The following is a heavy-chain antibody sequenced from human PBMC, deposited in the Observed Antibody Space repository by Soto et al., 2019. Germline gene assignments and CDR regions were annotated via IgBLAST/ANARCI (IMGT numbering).Heavy chain of an antibody. CDR2: IKQDGSEK. CDR1: GFIFSSYW. V-gene: IGHV3-7*03. Sequence: PGGSLRLSCAASGFIFSSYWMSWVRQAPGKGLEWVANIKQDGSEKNYVDSVKGRFTISRDNAKNSLHLQMNSLRAEDTAVYYCARDRDYYYGMDVWGQGTTVTVSS. CDR3: ARDRDYYYGMDV. J-gene: IGHJ6*02.